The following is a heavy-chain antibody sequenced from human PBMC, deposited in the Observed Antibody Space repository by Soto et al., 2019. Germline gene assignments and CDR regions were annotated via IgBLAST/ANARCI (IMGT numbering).Heavy chain of an antibody. J-gene: IGHJ4*02. CDR2: FDPEDGET. CDR3: ATGGGCSGGSCYHFXRRRFDY. D-gene: IGHD2-15*01. CDR1: GYTLTELS. V-gene: IGHV1-24*01. Sequence: ASVKVSCKVSGYTLTELSMHWVRQAPGKGLEWMGGFDPEDGETIYAQKFQGRVTMTEDTSTDTAYMELSSLRSEDTAVYYCATGGGCSGGSCYHFXRRRFDYWGQGTLVTVSS.